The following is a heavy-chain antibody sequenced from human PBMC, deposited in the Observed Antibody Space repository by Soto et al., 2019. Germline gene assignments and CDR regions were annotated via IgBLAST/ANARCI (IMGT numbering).Heavy chain of an antibody. Sequence: GGSLRLSCAASGFTFSSYTMSWVRQTPGKGLEWVSSILGRGSGTYYEDSVKGRFTISRDNSKDTLHLQMNSLRADDMAIYYCATSPSSITARFFDYWGQGILVTVSS. CDR3: ATSPSSITARFFDY. CDR1: GFTFSSYT. D-gene: IGHD6-6*01. CDR2: ILGRGSGT. V-gene: IGHV3-23*01. J-gene: IGHJ4*02.